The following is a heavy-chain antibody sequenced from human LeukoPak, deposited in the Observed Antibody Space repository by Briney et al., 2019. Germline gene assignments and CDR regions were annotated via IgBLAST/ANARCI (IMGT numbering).Heavy chain of an antibody. CDR3: ARGNHAAFEY. V-gene: IGHV3-7*01. J-gene: IGHJ4*02. CDR2: INQHGSEI. Sequence: GGSLRLSSAASGFTLSSYWMNWVRQAPGKGLEWVANINQHGSEIYYVDSVKGRFTISRDNAKNSLFLQMSSLRAEDTALYYCARGNHAAFEYWGQGTLVTVSS. CDR1: GFTLSSYW.